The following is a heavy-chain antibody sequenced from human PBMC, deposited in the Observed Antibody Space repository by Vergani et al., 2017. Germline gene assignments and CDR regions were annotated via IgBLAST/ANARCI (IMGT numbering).Heavy chain of an antibody. J-gene: IGHJ4*02. CDR2: INPNSGGT. Sequence: QVQLVQSGAEVKKPGASVQVSCKASGYTFTGYYMHWVRQAPGQGLEWMGWINPNSGGTNYAQKFQGRVTMTRDTSISTAYMELSRLRSDDTAVYYCARSYPIIVVVPAVAFDYWGQGTLVTVSS. CDR1: GYTFTGYY. D-gene: IGHD2-2*01. V-gene: IGHV1-2*02. CDR3: ARSYPIIVVVPAVAFDY.